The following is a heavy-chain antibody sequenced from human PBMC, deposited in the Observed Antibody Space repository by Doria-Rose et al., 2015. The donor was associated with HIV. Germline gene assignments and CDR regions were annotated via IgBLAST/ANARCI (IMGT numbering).Heavy chain of an antibody. CDR2: ISSSSEYI. J-gene: IGHJ4*02. V-gene: IGHV3-21*03. CDR1: NVSRYS. D-gene: IGHD3-22*01. CDR3: ARDHYDSGGYYRD. Sequence: NVSRYSMHWVRQAPGKGLEWVSSISSSSEYIYYVDSVQGRFTISRDNAKNSVYLQMNSLRTEDTAVYYCARDHYDSGGYYRDWGQGTRVTVSS.